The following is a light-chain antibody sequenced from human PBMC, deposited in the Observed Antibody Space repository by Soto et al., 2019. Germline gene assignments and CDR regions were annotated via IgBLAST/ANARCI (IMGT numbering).Light chain of an antibody. V-gene: IGKV3-15*01. CDR1: QSVSSN. J-gene: IGKJ2*01. Sequence: EIVMTQSPATLSVSPGERVTLSCRASQSVSSNFAWYQQKPGQAPRLLIYGASTRATGIPARLSGSGSGTEFTLTISSLQSEDFAVYYCQQHDKWPFTFGQGTKLDIK. CDR2: GAS. CDR3: QQHDKWPFT.